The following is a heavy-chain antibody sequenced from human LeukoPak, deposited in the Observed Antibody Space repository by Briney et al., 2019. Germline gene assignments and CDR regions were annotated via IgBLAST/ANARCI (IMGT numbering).Heavy chain of an antibody. D-gene: IGHD5-12*01. V-gene: IGHV1-18*01. CDR3: ARGGATTAIDY. Sequence: ASVKVSCKASGYTFDSYGISWVRQAPGQGLEWMGWITAYKGNMKYAQKLQGRVTMTTDTSTSTVYMELRSLRSDDTAVYYCARGGATTAIDYWGQGTLVTVSS. CDR2: ITAYKGNM. CDR1: GYTFDSYG. J-gene: IGHJ4*02.